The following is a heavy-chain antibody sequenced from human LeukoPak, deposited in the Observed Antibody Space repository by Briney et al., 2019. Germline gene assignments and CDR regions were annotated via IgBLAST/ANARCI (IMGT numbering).Heavy chain of an antibody. D-gene: IGHD1-26*01. Sequence: GGSLRLSCAASGFTFSSYAMSWVRQAPGKGLEWVSAISGGGDSIYYADSVKGRFTIYRDNSKNTLYLQMNSLRAEDTAEYYCAKDRARGGATNFDYWGQGTLVTVSS. CDR3: AKDRARGGATNFDY. CDR2: ISGGGDSI. CDR1: GFTFSSYA. V-gene: IGHV3-23*01. J-gene: IGHJ4*02.